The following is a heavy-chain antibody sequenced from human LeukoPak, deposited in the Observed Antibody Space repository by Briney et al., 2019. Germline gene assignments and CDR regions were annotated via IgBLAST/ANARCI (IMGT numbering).Heavy chain of an antibody. CDR2: IYYSGGT. J-gene: IGHJ6*03. D-gene: IGHD6-13*01. CDR1: GGSINSYY. V-gene: IGHV4-59*01. CDR3: ARRAAAVGTYYMDV. Sequence: SETLSLTCTVSGGSINSYYWNWMRQPPGKGLEWIGYIYYSGGTNYNASLQSRVTISVDTSKNQFSLNPASVTAADTAVYYCARRAAAVGTYYMDVWGKGTTVTVSS.